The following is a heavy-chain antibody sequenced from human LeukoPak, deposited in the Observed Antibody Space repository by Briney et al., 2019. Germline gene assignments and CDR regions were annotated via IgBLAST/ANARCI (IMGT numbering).Heavy chain of an antibody. CDR2: ISSSSSYI. Sequence: GGSLRLSCAASGFTFSSYSMNWVRQAPGKGLEWVSSISSSSSYIYYADSVRGRFTISRDNSKNTLYLQMNSLRAEDTAVYYCAKDRKGQTFDYWGQGTLVTVSS. CDR3: AKDRKGQTFDY. J-gene: IGHJ4*02. V-gene: IGHV3-21*04. CDR1: GFTFSSYS.